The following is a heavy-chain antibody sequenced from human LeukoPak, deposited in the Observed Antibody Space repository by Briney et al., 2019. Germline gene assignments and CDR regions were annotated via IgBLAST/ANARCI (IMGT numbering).Heavy chain of an antibody. J-gene: IGHJ4*02. V-gene: IGHV1-24*01. Sequence: ASVKVSCTVSGSSLSELSLYWVRQAPGKGLEWMGGFDVIDSETFYAQKFQGRVIMTEDSSRDTAYMELRSLTSDDTALYYCAAGRPYSLLDYWGQGTLVTVSS. CDR3: AAGRPYSLLDY. D-gene: IGHD5-18*01. CDR2: FDVIDSET. CDR1: GSSLSELS.